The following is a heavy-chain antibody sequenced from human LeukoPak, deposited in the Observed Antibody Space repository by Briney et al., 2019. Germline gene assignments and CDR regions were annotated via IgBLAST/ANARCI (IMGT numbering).Heavy chain of an antibody. V-gene: IGHV1-69*06. CDR1: GGTFSSYA. D-gene: IGHD5-12*01. Sequence: GASVKVSCKASGGTFSSYAISWVRQAPGHGLEWMGRIIPIFGTANCAQKFQGRVTITADKSTSTAYMELSSLRSEDTAVYYCARDVDGYSGYDGNYWGQGTLVTVSS. J-gene: IGHJ4*02. CDR3: ARDVDGYSGYDGNY. CDR2: IIPIFGTA.